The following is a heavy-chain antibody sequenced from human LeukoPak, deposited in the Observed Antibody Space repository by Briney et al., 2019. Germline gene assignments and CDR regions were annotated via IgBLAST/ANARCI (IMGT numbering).Heavy chain of an antibody. V-gene: IGHV3-7*01. CDR1: GFTFSSYW. CDR2: IKQDGSEK. Sequence: PGGSLRPSCAASGFTFSSYWMSWVRQAPGKGLEWVANIKQDGSEKYYVDSVKGRFTISRDNAKNSLYLQMNSLRAEDTAVYYCARARAPIAVAGTCYFDYWGQGTLVTVSS. CDR3: ARARAPIAVAGTCYFDY. D-gene: IGHD6-19*01. J-gene: IGHJ4*02.